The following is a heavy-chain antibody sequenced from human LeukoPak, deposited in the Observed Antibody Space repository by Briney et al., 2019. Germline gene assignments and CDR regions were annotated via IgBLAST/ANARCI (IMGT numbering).Heavy chain of an antibody. Sequence: PGASLRLSCAASGFTFASYAMSWVSQARGKGLEWVSAISGGGGTTYYADSVKGRFTISRDNSKNTLYLQMNSLRAEDTAVYYCAKGLGCSGGTCPRVYYGMDVWGQGTTVTVSS. V-gene: IGHV3-23*01. CDR3: AKGLGCSGGTCPRVYYGMDV. CDR2: ISGGGGTT. J-gene: IGHJ6*02. CDR1: GFTFASYA. D-gene: IGHD2-15*01.